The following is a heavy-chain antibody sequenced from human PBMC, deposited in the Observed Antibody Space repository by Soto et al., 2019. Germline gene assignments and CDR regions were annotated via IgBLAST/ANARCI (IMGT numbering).Heavy chain of an antibody. V-gene: IGHV3-30*18. CDR1: QFTFSNYG. CDR3: AKDAYYGSSGYYYYLDY. J-gene: IGHJ4*02. CDR2: ISSDGKYQ. Sequence: GGSLILSCAASQFTFSNYGMHWVRQAPGRGLEWVAVISSDGKYQHYVASVKCRFTISRDNIKNILYLQMNSLRAEDTDVYYCAKDAYYGSSGYYYYLDYWGQGTLVTVSS. D-gene: IGHD3-22*01.